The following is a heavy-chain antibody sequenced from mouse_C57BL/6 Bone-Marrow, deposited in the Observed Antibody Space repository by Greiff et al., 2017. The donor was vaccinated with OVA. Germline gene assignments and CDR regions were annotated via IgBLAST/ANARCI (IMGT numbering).Heavy chain of an antibody. Sequence: VQLQQSGPELVKPGASVKIPCKASGYTFTDYNMDWVKQSHGKSLEWIGDINPNNGGTIYNQKFKGKATLTVDKSSSTAYMELRSLTSEDSAVYYCARTTVVGPPWFAYWGQGTLVTVSA. CDR1: GYTFTDYN. CDR3: ARTTVVGPPWFAY. V-gene: IGHV1-18*01. D-gene: IGHD1-1*01. J-gene: IGHJ3*01. CDR2: INPNNGGT.